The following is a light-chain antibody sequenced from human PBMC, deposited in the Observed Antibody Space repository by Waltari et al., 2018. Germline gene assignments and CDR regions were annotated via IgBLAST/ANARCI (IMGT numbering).Light chain of an antibody. Sequence: QSALTQPASVSGSPGQSITISCTGTSSDVGNYNLVSWYQQHPGKAPKPMIYEVSQRPPGVSDRLSGSKSGNTASLTISGLQPEDETDYYCCSYAGHSTYVFGTGTKVTVL. CDR2: EVS. J-gene: IGLJ1*01. V-gene: IGLV2-23*02. CDR1: SSDVGNYNL. CDR3: CSYAGHSTYV.